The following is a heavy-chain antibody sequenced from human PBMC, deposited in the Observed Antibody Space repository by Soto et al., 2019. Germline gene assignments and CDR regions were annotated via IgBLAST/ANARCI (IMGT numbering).Heavy chain of an antibody. J-gene: IGHJ4*02. V-gene: IGHV3-33*01. CDR1: GFTFTYG. CDR2: TWYDGSTK. Sequence: QVQLVESGGGVVQPGTSLRLSCVASGFTFTYGIHWVRQAPGQGLEWVAITWYDGSTKYYADSVKGRFAISRDNSKNTMYLQMSSLRAEDTAVYYCARDGSDTMVAYYFDYWGQGTLVTVSS. CDR3: ARDGSDTMVAYYFDY. D-gene: IGHD3-10*01.